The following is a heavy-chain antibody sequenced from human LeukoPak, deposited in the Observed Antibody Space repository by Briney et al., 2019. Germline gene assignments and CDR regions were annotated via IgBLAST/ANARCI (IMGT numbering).Heavy chain of an antibody. CDR2: MYTSGTT. Sequence: SQTLSLTCIVSGGSISSSSFYWSWIRQPAGKGLEWIGRMYTSGTTNYNPSLKGRVTMSVDTSKNQFSLNLSSVTAADTAVYYCARGRGSSWYYFDYWGQGTLVTVSS. D-gene: IGHD6-13*01. CDR1: GGSISSSSFY. J-gene: IGHJ4*02. CDR3: ARGRGSSWYYFDY. V-gene: IGHV4-61*02.